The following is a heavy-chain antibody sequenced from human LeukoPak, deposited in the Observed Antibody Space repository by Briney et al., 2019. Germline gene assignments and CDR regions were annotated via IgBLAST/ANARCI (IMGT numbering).Heavy chain of an antibody. J-gene: IGHJ4*02. D-gene: IGHD3-22*01. CDR3: ATLDSYYDNSGRPLGPD. V-gene: IGHV1-24*01. CDR2: FNREDDEA. CDR1: GYTLTDFS. Sequence: ASVKVSCNISGYTLTDFSMHWVRQAPGKGLEWMGGFNREDDEAIYAPHFQGRVTVTEETSTDTAYMELSSLRSEDTAVYYCATLDSYYDNSGRPLGPDWGQGTLVTVSS.